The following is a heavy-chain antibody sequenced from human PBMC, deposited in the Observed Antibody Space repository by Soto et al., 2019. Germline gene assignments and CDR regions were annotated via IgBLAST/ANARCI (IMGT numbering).Heavy chain of an antibody. Sequence: SVKVSCKASGGSFSSLVISWLRQAPGQGPEWMGGINPMLGVANFAQKFQDRVTITADESTTTAYMELSSLRSEDTAVYYCARGPAQFDPWGQGTLVTVSS. CDR2: INPMLGVA. D-gene: IGHD2-2*01. CDR1: GGSFSSLV. CDR3: ARGPAQFDP. V-gene: IGHV1-69*10. J-gene: IGHJ5*02.